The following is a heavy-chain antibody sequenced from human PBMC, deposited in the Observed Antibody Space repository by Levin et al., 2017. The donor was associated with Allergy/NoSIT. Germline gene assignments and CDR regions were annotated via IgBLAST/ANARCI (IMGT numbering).Heavy chain of an antibody. J-gene: IGHJ5*02. D-gene: IGHD2-15*01. CDR1: GYTFTSYG. Sequence: ASVKVSCKASGYTFTSYGISWVRQAPGQGLEWMGWISAYNGNTNYAQKLQGRVTMTTDTFTSTAYMELGSLRSDDTAVYYCARGGLGYCSGGSCPQNWFDPWGQGTLVTVSS. V-gene: IGHV1-18*01. CDR3: ARGGLGYCSGGSCPQNWFDP. CDR2: ISAYNGNT.